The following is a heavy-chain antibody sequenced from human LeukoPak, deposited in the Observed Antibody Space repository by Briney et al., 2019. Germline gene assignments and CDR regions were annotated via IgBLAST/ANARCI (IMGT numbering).Heavy chain of an antibody. D-gene: IGHD3-16*01. CDR2: IYYNGST. J-gene: IGHJ4*02. V-gene: IGHV4-39*07. CDR1: GGSISSSSYY. Sequence: SETLSLTCTVSGGSISSSSYYWGWIRQPPGKWLEWIGSIYYNGSTHHNPSLKSRVTISVDTPKRQFSLRLSSVTPADTAVYYCARNSGFGDPFDFWGQGTLVTVSS. CDR3: ARNSGFGDPFDF.